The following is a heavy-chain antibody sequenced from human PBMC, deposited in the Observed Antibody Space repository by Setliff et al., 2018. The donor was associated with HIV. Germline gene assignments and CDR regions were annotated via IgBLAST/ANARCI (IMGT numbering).Heavy chain of an antibody. V-gene: IGHV4-39*01. D-gene: IGHD6-13*01. CDR2: IFYTGSTY. J-gene: IGHJ4*02. CDR3: ARSPAAEGF. CDR1: GGSISRSHLY. Sequence: KASETLSLTCTVSGGSISRSHLYWGWIRQPPGKGLEWIGSIFYTGSTYYYNPSLKSRVTISVDASNNQFSLKLSSVTATDTAVYYCARSPAAEGFWGQGTLVTVSS.